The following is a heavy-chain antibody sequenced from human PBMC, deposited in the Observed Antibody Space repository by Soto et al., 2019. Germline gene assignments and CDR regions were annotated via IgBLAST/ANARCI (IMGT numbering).Heavy chain of an antibody. D-gene: IGHD4-17*01. CDR2: IYPSDSDT. J-gene: IGHJ4*02. CDR3: ARPANTVADHFDL. V-gene: IGHV5-51*01. Sequence: GESLKISCQVSGYTFTIYWIGWVRQMPGKGLEWMGIIYPSDSDTRYSPSFRGQVTISADQSINTAYLQWDSLKASDTAIYYCARPANTVADHFDLWGQGTPVTVSS. CDR1: GYTFTIYW.